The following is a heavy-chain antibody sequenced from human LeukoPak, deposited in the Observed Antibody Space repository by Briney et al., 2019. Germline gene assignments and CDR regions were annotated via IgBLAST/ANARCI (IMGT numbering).Heavy chain of an antibody. CDR2: ISGSGGST. CDR3: AKSGLVTAIRSYFDY. CDR1: GFTFSSYA. Sequence: GGSLRLSCAASGFTFSSYAVSWVRQAPGKGLEWVSTISGSGGSTYYADSVKGRFTISRDNSKNTLSLQMNSLRAEDTAVYYCAKSGLVTAIRSYFDYWAREPWSPSPQ. D-gene: IGHD2-21*02. J-gene: IGHJ4*02. V-gene: IGHV3-23*01.